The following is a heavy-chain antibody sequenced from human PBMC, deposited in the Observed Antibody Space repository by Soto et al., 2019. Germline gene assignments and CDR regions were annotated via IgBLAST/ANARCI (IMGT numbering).Heavy chain of an antibody. Sequence: SDTLSLTCTVSGGSISSGNYNWGWIRQPPGKGPEWIGYIYYSGSTRYNPSLKSRLTISVDTSKNHFSLTLTSVNAADTAVYYCARGRNNWFDPWGQGTLVTVSS. J-gene: IGHJ5*02. CDR2: IYYSGST. CDR3: ARGRNNWFDP. V-gene: IGHV4-61*03. CDR1: GGSISSGNYN.